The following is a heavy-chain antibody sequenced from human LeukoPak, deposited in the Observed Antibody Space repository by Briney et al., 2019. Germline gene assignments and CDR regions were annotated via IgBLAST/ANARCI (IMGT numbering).Heavy chain of an antibody. Sequence: SETLSLTCTVSGGSISSSSYYWGWIRQPPGKGLEWIGSIYYSGSTYYNPSLKSRVTISVDTSKNQFSLKLSSVTAADTAVYYCARITGYCSSTSCYVGYYYYYYMGVWGKGTTVTISS. J-gene: IGHJ6*03. CDR3: ARITGYCSSTSCYVGYYYYYYMGV. CDR1: GGSISSSSYY. V-gene: IGHV4-39*01. D-gene: IGHD2-2*03. CDR2: IYYSGST.